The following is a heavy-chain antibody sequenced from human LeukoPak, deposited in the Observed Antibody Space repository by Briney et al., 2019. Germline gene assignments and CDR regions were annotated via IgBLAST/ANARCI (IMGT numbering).Heavy chain of an antibody. CDR2: ISYDGSNK. J-gene: IGHJ4*02. Sequence: GGSLRLSCAASGFTFSSYAMHWVRQAPGKGLEWVAVISYDGSNKYYADSVKGRFTISRDNSKNTLYLQMNSLRAEDTAVYYCAKTNYYDSSGYYHYWGQGTLVTVSS. D-gene: IGHD3-22*01. V-gene: IGHV3-30*04. CDR1: GFTFSSYA. CDR3: AKTNYYDSSGYYHY.